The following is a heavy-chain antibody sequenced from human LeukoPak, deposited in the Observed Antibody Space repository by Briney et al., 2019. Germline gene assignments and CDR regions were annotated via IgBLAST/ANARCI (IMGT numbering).Heavy chain of an antibody. CDR2: ISNSGGST. CDR3: ARDAARYSSGWYYDY. Sequence: GGSLRLSCAAPGFTFSSYAMSWVRQAPGKGLQWVSVISNSGGSTKYADSVKGRFTISRDNSRNTLYLQMNSLRVEDTAVYYCARDAARYSSGWYYDYWGQGTLVTVSS. J-gene: IGHJ4*02. V-gene: IGHV3-23*01. D-gene: IGHD6-19*01. CDR1: GFTFSSYA.